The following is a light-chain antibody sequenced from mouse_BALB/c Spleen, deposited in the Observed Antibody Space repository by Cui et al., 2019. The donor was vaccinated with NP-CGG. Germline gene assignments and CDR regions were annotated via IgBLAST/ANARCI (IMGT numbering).Light chain of an antibody. Sequence: QAVVTQESALTTSPGETVTLTCRSSTGAVTTSNYANWVQEKPDHLFTGLIGGTNNRVPGVPARFSGSLIGDKAALTITGTQTEDEAIYFCALWYSNHWVFGGGIKLTVI. V-gene: IGLV1*01. J-gene: IGLJ1*01. CDR1: TGAVTTSNY. CDR2: GTN. CDR3: ALWYSNHWV.